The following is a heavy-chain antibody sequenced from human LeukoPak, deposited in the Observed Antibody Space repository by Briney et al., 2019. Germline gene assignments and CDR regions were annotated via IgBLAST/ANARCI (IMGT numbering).Heavy chain of an antibody. J-gene: IGHJ1*01. Sequence: ASVKVSCKASGYTFTSYGISWVRQAPGQGLEWMGWISAYNGNTNYAQKLQGRVTITADESTSTAYMELSSLRSEDTAVYYCARGALWFGELWSEYFQHWGQGTLVTVSS. CDR3: ARGALWFGELWSEYFQH. CDR2: ISAYNGNT. CDR1: GYTFTSYG. V-gene: IGHV1-18*01. D-gene: IGHD3-10*01.